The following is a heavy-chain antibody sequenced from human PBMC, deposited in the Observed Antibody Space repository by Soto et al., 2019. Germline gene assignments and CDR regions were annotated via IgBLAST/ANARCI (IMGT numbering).Heavy chain of an antibody. D-gene: IGHD5-12*01. CDR1: GGSVTSGSYY. V-gene: IGHV4-61*01. Sequence: SSETLSLTCTVSGGSVTSGSYYWSWIRQPPGKGLELIGYISYTGRTNYNPSLKSRVTISVDTSKNQFSLKLTSLTAADTAVYYCARRIRPPTTTYSWFDPWGQGTLVTVSS. J-gene: IGHJ5*02. CDR2: ISYTGRT. CDR3: ARRIRPPTTTYSWFDP.